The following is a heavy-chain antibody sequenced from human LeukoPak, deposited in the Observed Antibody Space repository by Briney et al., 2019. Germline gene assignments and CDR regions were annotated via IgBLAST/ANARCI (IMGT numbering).Heavy chain of an antibody. CDR2: ISGSGGST. CDR3: AKVITIVRGVIIKPYYFDY. Sequence: GGSLRLSCAASGFTFSSYAMSCVRQAPGKGLKWVSAISGSGGSTYYADTVKGRFTMSRDNSKNTLYLQMNSLRAEDTAVYYCAKVITIVRGVIIKPYYFDYWGQRTLVTVSS. J-gene: IGHJ4*02. V-gene: IGHV3-23*01. D-gene: IGHD3-10*01. CDR1: GFTFSSYA.